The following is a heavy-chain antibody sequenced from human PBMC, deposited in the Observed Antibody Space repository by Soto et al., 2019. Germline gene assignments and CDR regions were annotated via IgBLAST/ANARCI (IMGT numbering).Heavy chain of an antibody. CDR1: GFTFSSYA. CDR3: ARGARIRVPRIAAAGSVSRDYYYYYDMDV. V-gene: IGHV3-30-3*01. D-gene: IGHD6-13*01. J-gene: IGHJ6*02. Sequence: QVQLVESGGGVVQPGRSLRLSCAASGFTFSSYAMHWVRQAPGKGLEWVAVISYDGSNKYYADSVKGRFTISRDNSKNTLYLQMNSLRAEDTAVYYCARGARIRVPRIAAAGSVSRDYYYYYDMDVWGQGTTVTVSS. CDR2: ISYDGSNK.